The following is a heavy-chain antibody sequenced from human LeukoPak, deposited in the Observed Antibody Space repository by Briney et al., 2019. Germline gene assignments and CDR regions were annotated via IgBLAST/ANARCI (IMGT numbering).Heavy chain of an antibody. Sequence: SETLSLTCDVSGGSVTSTNWWTWVRQPPGKGLEWIGEVHLDGRTNYNPSLKSRLIMSVDLPENHISLKLTSVTAADTAVYYCARSTERITMIVASSDYWGQGTLVTVSS. CDR1: GGSVTSTNW. V-gene: IGHV4-4*02. CDR2: VHLDGRT. CDR3: ARSTERITMIVASSDY. J-gene: IGHJ4*02. D-gene: IGHD3-22*01.